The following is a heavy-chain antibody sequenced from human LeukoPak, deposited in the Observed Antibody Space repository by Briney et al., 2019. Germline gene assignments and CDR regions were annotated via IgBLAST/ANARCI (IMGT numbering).Heavy chain of an antibody. Sequence: SETLSLTCTVSGGSISSYYWSWIRQPPGKGLEWIGYIYYSGSTNYNPSLKSRVTISVDTSKNQFSLKLGSVTAADTAVYYCARDRDGYNFGDYFDYWGQGTLVTVSS. CDR3: ARDRDGYNFGDYFDY. CDR1: GGSISSYY. V-gene: IGHV4-59*12. J-gene: IGHJ4*02. D-gene: IGHD5-24*01. CDR2: IYYSGST.